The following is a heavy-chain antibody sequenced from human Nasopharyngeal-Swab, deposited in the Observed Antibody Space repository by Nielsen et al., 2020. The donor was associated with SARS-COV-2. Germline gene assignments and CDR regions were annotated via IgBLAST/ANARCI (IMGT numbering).Heavy chain of an antibody. CDR2: IHYNGKT. Sequence: SETLSLTCTVSGGSVDSGGQYWSWIRQHPGKGLECIGYIHYNGKTYYTPSLKSRVNISMDKYKNEFPRKLDHVTAADTAVYYCARREAGVTGGPFDIWGRGTLVTVSS. CDR1: GGSVDSGGQY. J-gene: IGHJ2*01. CDR3: ARREAGVTGGPFDI. V-gene: IGHV4-31*03. D-gene: IGHD3-3*01.